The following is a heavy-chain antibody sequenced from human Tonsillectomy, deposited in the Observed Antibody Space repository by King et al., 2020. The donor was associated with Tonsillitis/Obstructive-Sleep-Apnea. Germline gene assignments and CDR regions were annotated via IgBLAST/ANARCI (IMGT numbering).Heavy chain of an antibody. CDR3: ARVRVTFGEVISYYMDV. V-gene: IGHV1-18*01. CDR1: GYTFSSYG. CDR2: ISGYNGNT. D-gene: IGHD3-16*01. J-gene: IGHJ6*03. Sequence: QLVQSGAEVKKPGASVNVSCKASGYTFSSYGISWVRQAPGQGLEWMGWISGYNGNTNYAQKFQGRVTMTTDTSTSTSYMDLRSMRSDDTAFYYCARVRVTFGEVISYYMDVWGKGTTVTVSS.